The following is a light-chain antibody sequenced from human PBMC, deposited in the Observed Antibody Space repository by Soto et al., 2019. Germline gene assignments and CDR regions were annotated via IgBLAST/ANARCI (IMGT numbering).Light chain of an antibody. CDR1: TSNIGSNT. V-gene: IGLV1-44*01. CDR2: SNN. CDR3: AAWDDGLNGYV. J-gene: IGLJ1*01. Sequence: QSVLAQPPSASGTAGQRVTISCSGSTSNIGSNTVNWYQQLPGTAPKTLIYSNNQRPSGVPDRFSGSKSGTSGSLAISGLLSEDEADYCCAAWDDGLNGYVFGTGTKGTVL.